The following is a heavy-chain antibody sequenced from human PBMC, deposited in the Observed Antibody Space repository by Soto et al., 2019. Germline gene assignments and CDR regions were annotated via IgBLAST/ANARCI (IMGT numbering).Heavy chain of an antibody. J-gene: IGHJ4*02. CDR2: IYSGGSA. CDR1: GFTCSSNY. CDR3: ARHGYSYGGGYFDY. Sequence: GALSLPCPASGFTCSSNYLSWVRQAPGKGLEWVSVIYSGGSAYYADSVKGRFTIPRENSKNTLYLQMNSLRAEDTAVYYCARHGYSYGGGYFDYWGQGTLVTVSS. D-gene: IGHD5-18*01. V-gene: IGHV3-66*04.